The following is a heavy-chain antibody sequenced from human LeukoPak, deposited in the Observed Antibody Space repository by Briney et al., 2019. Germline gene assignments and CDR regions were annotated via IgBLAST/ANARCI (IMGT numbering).Heavy chain of an antibody. Sequence: GGSLRLSCAASGFTFSSYEMNWVRQAPGKGLEWVSVIYSGGGTYYADSVKGRFTISRDNSKNTLYLQMNSLRAEDTAVYYCARVRVTVTTIMYYYYYGMDVWGQGTTVTVSS. CDR1: GFTFSSYE. D-gene: IGHD4-11*01. CDR3: ARVRVTVTTIMYYYYYGMDV. CDR2: IYSGGGT. V-gene: IGHV3-66*01. J-gene: IGHJ6*02.